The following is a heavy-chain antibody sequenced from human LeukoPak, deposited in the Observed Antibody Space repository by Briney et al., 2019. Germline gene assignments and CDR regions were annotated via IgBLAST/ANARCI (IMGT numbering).Heavy chain of an antibody. CDR2: INPNSGGT. D-gene: IGHD4-17*01. CDR1: GYTFTGYY. Sequence: ASVKVSCKASGYTFTGYYMHRVRQAPGQGLEWMGWINPNSGGTNYPQKFQGWVTMTRDMSISTAYMELSRLRSDDTAVYYCARGQGTVTTGNFDYWGQGTLVTVSS. J-gene: IGHJ4*02. V-gene: IGHV1-2*04. CDR3: ARGQGTVTTGNFDY.